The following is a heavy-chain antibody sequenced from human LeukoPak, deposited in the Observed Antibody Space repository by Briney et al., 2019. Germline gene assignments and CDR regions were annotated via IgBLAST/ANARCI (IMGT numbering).Heavy chain of an antibody. D-gene: IGHD6-13*01. J-gene: IGHJ6*03. CDR3: ARDPVAAPGTNYYHYYMDV. CDR2: ISTSGISK. CDR1: GFTFSDYY. V-gene: IGHV3-11*04. Sequence: GGSLRLSCAASGFTFSDYYMSWIRQAPGQGLEWLSYISTSGISKYYADSVKGRFTISRDNAKNSLYLQMNSLRAEDTAVYYCARDPVAAPGTNYYHYYMDVWGKGTTVAVSS.